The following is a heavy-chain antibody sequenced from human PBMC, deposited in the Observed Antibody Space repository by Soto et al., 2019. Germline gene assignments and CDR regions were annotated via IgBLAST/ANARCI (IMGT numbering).Heavy chain of an antibody. J-gene: IGHJ5*02. CDR3: VRGSSWYKWFDP. CDR2: IYYSGST. Sequence: SETLSLTCTVSGGSISSSSYYWGWIRQPPGKGLEWIGSIYYSGSTYYNPSLKSRVTISVDTSKNQFSLKLSSVTAADTAVSYCVRGSSWYKWFDPWGQGTLVTVS. V-gene: IGHV4-39*01. D-gene: IGHD6-13*01. CDR1: GGSISSSSYY.